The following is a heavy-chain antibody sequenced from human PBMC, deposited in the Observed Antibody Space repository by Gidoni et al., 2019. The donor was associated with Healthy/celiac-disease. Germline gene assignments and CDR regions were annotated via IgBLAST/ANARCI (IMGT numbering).Heavy chain of an antibody. D-gene: IGHD3-10*01. CDR2: IYTSGST. CDR1: GGSISSGSYY. J-gene: IGHJ6*03. V-gene: IGHV4-61*02. Sequence: QVQLQASGPGLVKPSQTLSLTCPVSGGSISSGSYYWSWIRQPAGKGLEWIGRIYTSGSTNYNPSLKSRVTISVDTSKNQFSLKLSSVTAADTAVYYCARDRSRGATIYYYMDVWGKGTTVTVSS. CDR3: ARDRSRGATIYYYMDV.